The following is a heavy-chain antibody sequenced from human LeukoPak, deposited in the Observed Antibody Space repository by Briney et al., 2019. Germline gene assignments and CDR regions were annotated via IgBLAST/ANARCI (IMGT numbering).Heavy chain of an antibody. CDR3: ARRDYYDSSGYLPLFDY. CDR1: GFTFSGYA. V-gene: IGHV3-23*01. Sequence: SGGSLRLSCVVSGFTFSGYAMSWVRQVPGKGLNWVTAITGNGGTTYYADSVKGRFTISRDNSKNTLYLQMNSLRAEDTAVYYCARRDYYDSSGYLPLFDYWGQGTLVTVSS. CDR2: ITGNGGTT. J-gene: IGHJ4*02. D-gene: IGHD3-22*01.